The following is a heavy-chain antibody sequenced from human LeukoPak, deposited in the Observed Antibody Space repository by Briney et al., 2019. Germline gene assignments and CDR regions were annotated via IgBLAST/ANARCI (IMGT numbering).Heavy chain of an antibody. CDR3: AKDTLFEQRKNDY. V-gene: IGHV3-9*01. CDR2: ISWNSGSI. J-gene: IGHJ4*02. Sequence: GGSLRLSCAASGFTFDDYAMHWVRQAPGKGLEWVSGISWNSGSIGYADSVKGRFTISRDNAKNSLYLQMNSLRAEDTALYYCAKDTLFEQRKNDYWGQGTLVTVSS. CDR1: GFTFDDYA. D-gene: IGHD3-16*01.